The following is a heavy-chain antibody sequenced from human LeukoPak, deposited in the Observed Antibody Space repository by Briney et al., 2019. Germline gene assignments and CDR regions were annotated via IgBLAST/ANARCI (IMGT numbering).Heavy chain of an antibody. CDR2: IYPGDSDT. D-gene: IGHD6-19*01. CDR1: GYSFTSYW. CDR3: ARPGLGVAEGAFDY. J-gene: IGHJ4*02. V-gene: IGHV5-51*01. Sequence: GGSLKISGKGSGYSFTSYWIGWGRQLPGKGLEWMGIIYPGDSDTRYSPSFQGQVTISADKSISTAYLQWSSLKASDTAMYYCARPGLGVAEGAFDYWGQGTLVTVSS.